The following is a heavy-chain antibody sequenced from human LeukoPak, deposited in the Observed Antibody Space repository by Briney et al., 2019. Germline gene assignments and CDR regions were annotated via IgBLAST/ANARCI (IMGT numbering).Heavy chain of an antibody. CDR1: GGSISSSNW. CDR3: ARRYCSSTSCQVGWFGP. CDR2: IYHSGST. J-gene: IGHJ5*02. Sequence: SETLSLTCAVSGGSISSSNWWSWVRQPPGKGLEWIGEIYHSGSTNYNPSLKSRVTISVDKSKNQFSLKLSSVTAADTAVYYCARRYCSSTSCQVGWFGPWGQGTLVTVSS. D-gene: IGHD2-2*01. V-gene: IGHV4-4*02.